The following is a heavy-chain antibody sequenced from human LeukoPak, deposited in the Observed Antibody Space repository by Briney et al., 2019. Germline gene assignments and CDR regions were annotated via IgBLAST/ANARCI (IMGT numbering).Heavy chain of an antibody. CDR3: GRLGIVTTAVPF. CDR1: GFSFSSYW. J-gene: IGHJ4*02. D-gene: IGHD1-26*01. Sequence: QSGGSLRLSCAASGFSFSSYWMSWVRQAPGKGLEWVANIKEDGSEKNYVDSVKGRFTIPRDNAKNSLYLQMNTLRAEDTAVYYCGRLGIVTTAVPFWGQGTLVTVSS. CDR2: IKEDGSEK. V-gene: IGHV3-7*01.